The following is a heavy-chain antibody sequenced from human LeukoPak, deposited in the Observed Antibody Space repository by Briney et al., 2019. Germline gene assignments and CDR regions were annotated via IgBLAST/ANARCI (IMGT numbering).Heavy chain of an antibody. CDR3: ARVGLRFLEWLSIPYYYYYMDV. CDR1: GFTFSSYW. J-gene: IGHJ6*03. Sequence: GGSLRLSCAASGFTFSSYWMHWVRQAPGKGLVWVSRINTDGSSTSYADSVKGRFTISRDNAKNTLYLQMNSLRAEDTAVYYCARVGLRFLEWLSIPYYYYYMDVWGKGTTVTVSS. V-gene: IGHV3-74*01. CDR2: INTDGSST. D-gene: IGHD3-3*01.